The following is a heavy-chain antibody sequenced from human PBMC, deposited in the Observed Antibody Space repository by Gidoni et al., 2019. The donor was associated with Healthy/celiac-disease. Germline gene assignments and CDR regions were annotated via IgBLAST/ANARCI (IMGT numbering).Heavy chain of an antibody. CDR1: GFTFDDYA. J-gene: IGHJ6*02. V-gene: IGHV3-43*02. Sequence: EVQLVASGGGVVQPGGSLRLSCAASGFTFDDYAMHWVRQAPGKGLEWVSLISGDCGSTYYADTVKGRFTISRDNSKNSLYLQMNSLRTEDTALYYCAKVCRGYSYGHYYYGMDVWGQGTTVTVSS. CDR3: AKVCRGYSYGHYYYGMDV. CDR2: ISGDCGST. D-gene: IGHD5-18*01.